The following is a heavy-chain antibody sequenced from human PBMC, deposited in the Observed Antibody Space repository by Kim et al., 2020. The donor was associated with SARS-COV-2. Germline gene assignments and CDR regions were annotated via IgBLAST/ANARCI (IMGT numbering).Heavy chain of an antibody. D-gene: IGHD4-17*01. Sequence: GGSLRLSCAASGFTFSNAWMSWVRQAPGKGLEWVGRIKSKTDGGKTDYAAPVKGRFTISRDNSKNTLYLQMNSLTTEDTDEYYCTTVGSTVTPGWGQGTLVTVSS. CDR3: TTVGSTVTPG. CDR1: GFTFSNAW. CDR2: IKSKTDGGKT. J-gene: IGHJ1*01. V-gene: IGHV3-15*01.